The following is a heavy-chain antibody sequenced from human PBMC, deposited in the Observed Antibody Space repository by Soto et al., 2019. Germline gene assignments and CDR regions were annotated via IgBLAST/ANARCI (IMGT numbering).Heavy chain of an antibody. CDR2: IKEDGRKT. V-gene: IGHV3-7*03. J-gene: IGHJ4*02. Sequence: EVLVVESGGGLVQPGGSLRLSCVVSGFTFSGGYWRKWVRQAPGKGLEWVATIKEDGRKTYYVDSVKGRFTISRDSATNSLYLQINSLRVEDTAVYYCASTRSYWGQGTLVTVSS. D-gene: IGHD3-3*01. CDR3: ASTRSY. CDR1: GFTFSGGYW.